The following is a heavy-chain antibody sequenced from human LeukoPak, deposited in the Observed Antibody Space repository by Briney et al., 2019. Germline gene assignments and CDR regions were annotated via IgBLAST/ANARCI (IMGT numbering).Heavy chain of an antibody. CDR3: AKGKEWDYYDSSGYYSSFYFDY. CDR1: GFTFSSYG. CDR2: IRYDGSNK. J-gene: IGHJ4*02. D-gene: IGHD3-22*01. Sequence: PGRSLRLSCAASGFTFSSYGMHWVRQAPGKGLEWVAFIRYDGSNKYYADSVKGRFTISRDNSKNTLYLQMNSLRAEDTAVYYCAKGKEWDYYDSSGYYSSFYFDYWGQGTLVTVSS. V-gene: IGHV3-30*02.